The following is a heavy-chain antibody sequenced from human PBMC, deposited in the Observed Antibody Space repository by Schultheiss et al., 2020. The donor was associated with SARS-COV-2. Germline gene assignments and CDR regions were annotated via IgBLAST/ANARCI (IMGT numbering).Heavy chain of an antibody. CDR1: GYTFTGYY. D-gene: IGHD2-8*02. CDR2: INAGNGNT. Sequence: ASVKVSCKASGYTFTGYYMHWVRQAPGQRLEWMGWINAGNGNTKYSQKFQGRVTITRDTSASTAYMELSSLRSEDTAVYYCARASILVVYARMEYYFDYWGQGTLVTVSS. CDR3: ARASILVVYARMEYYFDY. V-gene: IGHV1-3*01. J-gene: IGHJ4*02.